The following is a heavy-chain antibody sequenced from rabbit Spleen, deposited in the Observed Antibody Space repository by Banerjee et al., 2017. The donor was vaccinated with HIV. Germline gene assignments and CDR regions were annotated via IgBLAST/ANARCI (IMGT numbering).Heavy chain of an antibody. CDR3: ARDTGSSFSSYGMDL. V-gene: IGHV1S40*01. J-gene: IGHJ6*01. D-gene: IGHD8-1*01. CDR1: GFSFIAGYY. CDR2: IHGGSINNI. Sequence: QSLEESGGDLVKPGASLTLTCKASGFSFIAGYYMCWVRQAPGKGLEWIPCIHGGSINNIYSATWAKGRFTISKTSSTTVTLQMTSLTVADTATYFCARDTGSSFSSYGMDLWGPGTLVTVS.